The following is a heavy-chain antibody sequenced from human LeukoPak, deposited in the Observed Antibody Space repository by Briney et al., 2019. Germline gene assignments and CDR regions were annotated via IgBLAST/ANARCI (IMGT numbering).Heavy chain of an antibody. D-gene: IGHD4-17*01. V-gene: IGHV3-74*01. J-gene: IGHJ6*02. CDR1: GFTFSSYW. CDR3: ARDYYGDWALGAYYYYGMDV. CDR2: LNSDGSST. Sequence: GGSLRLSCAASGFTFSSYWMNWVRQAPGKGLVWVSRLNSDGSSTSYADSVRGRFTISRDNAKNTLYLQMNSLRAEDTAVYYCARDYYGDWALGAYYYYGMDVWGQGTTVTVSS.